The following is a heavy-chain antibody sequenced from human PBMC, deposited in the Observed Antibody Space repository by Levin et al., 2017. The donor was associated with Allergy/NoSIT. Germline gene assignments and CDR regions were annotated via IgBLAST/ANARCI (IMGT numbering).Heavy chain of an antibody. CDR1: GFTFTTYA. J-gene: IGHJ4*02. CDR3: ARAYCTGSTCAGYDY. Sequence: PGGSLRLSCAASGFTFTTYAMGWVRQAPGKGLEWVSVISGDGGSTYYAGSVKGRFTISRDSSKNTYLQMISLRAEDTALYYCARAYCTGSTCAGYDYWGLGTLVTVSS. D-gene: IGHD1-14*01. V-gene: IGHV3-23*01. CDR2: ISGDGGST.